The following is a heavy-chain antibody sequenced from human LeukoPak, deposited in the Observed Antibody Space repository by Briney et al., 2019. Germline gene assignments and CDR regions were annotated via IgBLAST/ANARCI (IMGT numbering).Heavy chain of an antibody. Sequence: GASVKVSCKASGYTFTSYGISWVRQAPGQGLEWMGWISAYNGNKNYAQKLQGRVTMTTDTSTSTAYMELRSLRSDATAVYYCARHYGGNPLDAFDIWGQGTMVTVSS. J-gene: IGHJ3*02. CDR2: ISAYNGNK. CDR1: GYTFTSYG. D-gene: IGHD4-23*01. CDR3: ARHYGGNPLDAFDI. V-gene: IGHV1-18*01.